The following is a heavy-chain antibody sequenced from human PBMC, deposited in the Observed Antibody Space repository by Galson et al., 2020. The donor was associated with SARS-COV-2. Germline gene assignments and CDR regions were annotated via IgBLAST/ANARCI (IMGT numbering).Heavy chain of an antibody. CDR2: ISGSGGTT. D-gene: IGHD5-12*01. J-gene: IGHJ4*02. V-gene: IGHV3-23*01. Sequence: ESLKISCAASGFTFSVYAMSWVRQAPGKGLEWVSAISGSGGTTYYPDSVKGQFTISRDNSKNILYLQMNSLRAEDTAVYYCAKGQRWLQLGDYWGQGTLGTVAS. CDR3: AKGQRWLQLGDY. CDR1: GFTFSVYA.